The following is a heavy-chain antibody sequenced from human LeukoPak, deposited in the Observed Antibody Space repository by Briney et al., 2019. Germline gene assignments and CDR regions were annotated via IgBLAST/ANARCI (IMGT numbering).Heavy chain of an antibody. CDR1: GYTFTGYY. CDR2: INPNSGGT. Sequence: ASVKVSCKASGYTFTGYYMHWVRQAPGQGLEWMGWINPNSGGTNYAQKFQGRVTMTRDTSISTAYMELSSLRSEDTAVYYCARYSSGSKYFDYWGQGTLVTVSS. D-gene: IGHD6-19*01. J-gene: IGHJ4*02. V-gene: IGHV1-2*02. CDR3: ARYSSGSKYFDY.